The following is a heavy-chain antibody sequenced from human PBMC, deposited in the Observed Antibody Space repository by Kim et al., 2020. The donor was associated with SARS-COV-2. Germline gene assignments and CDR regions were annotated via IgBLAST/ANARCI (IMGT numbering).Heavy chain of an antibody. CDR1: GFTFSSFA. J-gene: IGHJ2*01. CDR2: ISDSGGDT. Sequence: GGSLRLSCAASGFTFSSFAMTWVRQAPGKGLEWVSIISDSGGDTFYADSVKGRFTISRDNSKNTLYLQMNSLRAEDTAVYYCAKKGISARGQWYFDLWGRGTLVTVSS. V-gene: IGHV3-23*01. CDR3: AKKGISARGQWYFDL. D-gene: IGHD6-13*01.